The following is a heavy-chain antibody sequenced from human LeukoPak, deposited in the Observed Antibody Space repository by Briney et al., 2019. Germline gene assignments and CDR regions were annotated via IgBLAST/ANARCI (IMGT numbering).Heavy chain of an antibody. J-gene: IGHJ4*02. D-gene: IGHD3-9*01. CDR1: GFTFSSYA. Sequence: GGSLRLSCAASGFTFSSYAMSWVRQAPGKGLEWVSAISGSGGSTYYADSVKGRFTISRDNSKNTLYLQMNSLRAEDTAVYYCVLMTGYYMRREFDYWGQGTLVTVSS. CDR3: VLMTGYYMRREFDY. CDR2: ISGSGGST. V-gene: IGHV3-23*01.